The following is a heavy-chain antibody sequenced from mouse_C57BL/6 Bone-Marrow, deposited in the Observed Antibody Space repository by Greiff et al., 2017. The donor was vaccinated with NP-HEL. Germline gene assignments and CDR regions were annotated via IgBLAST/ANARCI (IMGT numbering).Heavy chain of an antibody. D-gene: IGHD1-1*01. CDR1: GFTFSDYG. Sequence: DVMLVESGGGLVKPGGSLKLSCAASGFTFSDYGMHWVRQAPEKGLEWVAYISSGSSTIYYADTVKGRFTISRDNAKNTLFLQMTSLRSEDTAMYYCAREAYYYGSSYRYFDVWGTGTTVTVSS. CDR2: ISSGSSTI. CDR3: AREAYYYGSSYRYFDV. J-gene: IGHJ1*03. V-gene: IGHV5-17*01.